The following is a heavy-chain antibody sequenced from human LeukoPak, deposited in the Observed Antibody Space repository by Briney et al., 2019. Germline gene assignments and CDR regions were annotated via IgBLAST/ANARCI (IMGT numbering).Heavy chain of an antibody. CDR2: ISSTSRYI. D-gene: IGHD3/OR15-3a*01. CDR3: TRAVAADDFSPGY. J-gene: IGHJ4*02. Sequence: KTGGSLRLSCAASGFTVSSYYMTWVRQAPGKGLEWVSCISSTSRYIYYADSVKGRFTISRDNAKNSVYLQMNSLRAEDTAVYYCTRAVAADDFSPGYWGQGTLVTVSS. V-gene: IGHV3-21*01. CDR1: GFTVSSYY.